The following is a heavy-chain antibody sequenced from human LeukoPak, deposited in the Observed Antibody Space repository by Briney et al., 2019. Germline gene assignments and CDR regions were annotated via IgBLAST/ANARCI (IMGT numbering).Heavy chain of an antibody. CDR3: ARDLEGWSGDY. J-gene: IGHJ4*02. CDR1: GYTFTSYG. CDR2: ISAYNGNT. D-gene: IGHD6-19*01. Sequence: ASVKVSCKASGYTFTSYGISWVRQAPGQGLEWMGWISAYNGNTNYAQKLQGRVTMTTDTSTSTDYMELRSLRSDDTAVYYCARDLEGWSGDYWGQGTLVTVSS. V-gene: IGHV1-18*01.